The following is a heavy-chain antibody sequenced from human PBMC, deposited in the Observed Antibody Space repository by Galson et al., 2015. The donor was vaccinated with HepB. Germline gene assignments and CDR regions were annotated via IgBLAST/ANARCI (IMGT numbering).Heavy chain of an antibody. J-gene: IGHJ4*02. CDR1: GGTFSSYA. V-gene: IGHV3-30-3*01. CDR2: ISYDGSNK. D-gene: IGHD3-22*01. CDR3: ARARAYYDSGKYYFDY. Sequence: SCKASGGTFSSYAMHWVRQAPGKGLEWVAVISYDGSNKYYADSVKGRFTISRDNSKNTLYLQMNSLRAEDTAVYYCARARAYYDSGKYYFDYWGQGTLVTVSS.